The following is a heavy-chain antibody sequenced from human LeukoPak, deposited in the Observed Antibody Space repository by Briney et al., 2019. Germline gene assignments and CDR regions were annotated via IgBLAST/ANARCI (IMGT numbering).Heavy chain of an antibody. J-gene: IGHJ4*02. V-gene: IGHV4-31*03. CDR1: GGSISSGGYY. CDR2: IYYSGST. CDR3: ARVVSSRGYYFDY. D-gene: IGHD3-10*01. Sequence: KPSQTLSLTCTVSGGSISSGGYYWSWIRQPPGKGLEWIGYIYYSGSTYYNPSLKSRVTISVDTSKNRFSLKLSSVTAADTAVYYCARVVSSRGYYFDYWGQGTLVTVSS.